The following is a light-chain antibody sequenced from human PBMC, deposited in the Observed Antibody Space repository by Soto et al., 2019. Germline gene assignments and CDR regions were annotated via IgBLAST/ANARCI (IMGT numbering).Light chain of an antibody. V-gene: IGKV3-20*01. J-gene: IGKJ2*01. CDR2: GAS. Sequence: EIVLTQSPGTLSLSPGERATLSCRASQSVSSSSLAWYQQKPGQAPRLLIYGASSRATGIPDRFSGSGSGTDFTLTISRLEPEDFAVSYCQQYGSSPYTFGQGTKLEIK. CDR1: QSVSSSS. CDR3: QQYGSSPYT.